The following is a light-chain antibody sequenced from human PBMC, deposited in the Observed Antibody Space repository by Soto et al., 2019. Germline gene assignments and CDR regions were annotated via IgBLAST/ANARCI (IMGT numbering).Light chain of an antibody. CDR3: QQYGSSPPT. J-gene: IGKJ1*01. CDR2: GAS. CDR1: QSVSSY. V-gene: IGKV3-20*01. Sequence: IVLTQPPGTLSLSPGERATLSCRASQSVSSYLAWYQQKPGQAPRLLIYGASSRATGIPDRFSGSGSGTDFTLTISRLEPEDFAVYYCQQYGSSPPTFGQGTKVDI.